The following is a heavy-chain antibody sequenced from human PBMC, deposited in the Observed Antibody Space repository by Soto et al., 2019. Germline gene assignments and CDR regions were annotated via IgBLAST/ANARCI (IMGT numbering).Heavy chain of an antibody. J-gene: IGHJ6*02. Sequence: ESLKISCKGSGYSFTSYWISWVRQMPGKGLEWMGRIDPSDSYTNYSPSFQGHVTISADKSISTAYLQWSSLKASDTAMYYCARQDSSPSGYYYGMDVWGQGTTVTVSS. D-gene: IGHD6-6*01. CDR3: ARQDSSPSGYYYGMDV. CDR1: GYSFTSYW. V-gene: IGHV5-10-1*01. CDR2: IDPSDSYT.